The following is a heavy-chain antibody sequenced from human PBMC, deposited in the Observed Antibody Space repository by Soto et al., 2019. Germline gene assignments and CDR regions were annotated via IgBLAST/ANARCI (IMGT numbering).Heavy chain of an antibody. CDR1: GFSFSNYS. CDR2: ISSSSSTI. D-gene: IGHD1-26*01. V-gene: IGHV3-48*02. Sequence: EVQLVESGGGLVQPGGSLRLSCAASGFSFSNYSMNWVRQAPGKGLEWVSYISSSSSTIYYADSVKGRFTISRDNAKNSLYLQMNSLRDEDTAVYYCARLIVGAGAGLDSEFGYWSQGILVTVSS. CDR3: ARLIVGAGAGLDSEFGY. J-gene: IGHJ4*02.